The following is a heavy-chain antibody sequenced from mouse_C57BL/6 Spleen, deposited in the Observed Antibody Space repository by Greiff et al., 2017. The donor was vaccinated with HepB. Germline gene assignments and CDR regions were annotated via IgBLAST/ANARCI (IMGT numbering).Heavy chain of an antibody. V-gene: IGHV5-6*01. CDR3: ARRGITTVVGNWYFDV. CDR2: ISSGGSYT. Sequence: EVHLVESGGDLVKPGGSLKLSCAASGFTFSSYGMSWVRQTPDKRLEWVATISSGGSYTYYPDSVKGRFTISRDNAKNTLYLQMSSLKSEDTAMYYCARRGITTVVGNWYFDVWGTGATVTVSS. J-gene: IGHJ1*03. CDR1: GFTFSSYG. D-gene: IGHD1-1*01.